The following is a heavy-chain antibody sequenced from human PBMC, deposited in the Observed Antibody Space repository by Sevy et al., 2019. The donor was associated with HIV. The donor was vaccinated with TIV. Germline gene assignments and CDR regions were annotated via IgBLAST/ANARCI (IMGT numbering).Heavy chain of an antibody. Sequence: GGSLRLSCAATGFTFTDYAMTWVRQAPGMGLEWVSTITGSGDRTYYADSVKGGFIISRDNSKNTLYLQLNSRRAEETAVYFCARLPGGYSFGYYYYYYYGMDVWGQGTTVTVSS. CDR2: ITGSGDRT. CDR1: GFTFTDYA. CDR3: ARLPGGYSFGYYYYYYYGMDV. J-gene: IGHJ6*02. V-gene: IGHV3-23*01. D-gene: IGHD5-18*01.